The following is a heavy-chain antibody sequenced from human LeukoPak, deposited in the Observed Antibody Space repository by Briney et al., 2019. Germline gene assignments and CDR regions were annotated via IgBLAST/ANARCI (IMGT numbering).Heavy chain of an antibody. CDR1: GFTSSSYA. Sequence: GGSLRLSCAASGFTSSSYAMSWVRQAPGKRLEWVSAISGSGGSTYYADSVKGRFTISRDNSKNTLYLQMNSLRAEDTAVYYCAKAVTFGGVIVIRLYYFDYWGQGTLVTVSS. CDR3: AKAVTFGGVIVIRLYYFDY. CDR2: ISGSGGST. J-gene: IGHJ4*02. D-gene: IGHD3-16*02. V-gene: IGHV3-23*01.